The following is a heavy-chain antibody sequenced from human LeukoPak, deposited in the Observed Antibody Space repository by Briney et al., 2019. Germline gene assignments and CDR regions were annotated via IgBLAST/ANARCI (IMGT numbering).Heavy chain of an antibody. CDR2: IYTSGST. D-gene: IGHD3-9*01. J-gene: IGHJ5*02. V-gene: IGHV4-4*07. CDR3: AREGDILTGPNWFDP. CDR1: GGSISSYY. Sequence: SETLSLTCPVSGGSISSYYWTWIRQPAGKGLEWIGRIYTSGSTNYNPSLKSRVTMSVDTSKNQFSLKLSSVTAADTAVYYCAREGDILTGPNWFDPWGQGTLVTVSS.